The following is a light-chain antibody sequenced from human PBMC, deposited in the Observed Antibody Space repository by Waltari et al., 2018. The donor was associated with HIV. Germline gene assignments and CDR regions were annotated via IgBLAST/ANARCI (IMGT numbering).Light chain of an antibody. Sequence: EIVLTQSPGTLSLSPGDRATLSCRASQSVSSSYLAWYQQKPGQAPRLLIYVASSRATGIPDRFSGSGSGTDFTLTISRLEPEDFAVYYCQQYGSSPPRITFGPGTKVDIK. CDR2: VAS. CDR1: QSVSSSY. CDR3: QQYGSSPPRIT. J-gene: IGKJ3*01. V-gene: IGKV3-20*01.